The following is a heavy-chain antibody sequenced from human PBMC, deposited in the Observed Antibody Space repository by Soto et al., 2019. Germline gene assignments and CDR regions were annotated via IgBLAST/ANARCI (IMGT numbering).Heavy chain of an antibody. CDR1: GYILTSYG. J-gene: IGHJ4*02. Sequence: QVHLVQSGAEVKKPGASVKVSCKTSGYILTSYGINWVRQAPGQRLAWMGWIRFYSGKPYYAQKLQGSFTLTTDRTTSTTYMELRSLRSDDTALYYCAGDNSGDFWSGYSHYYFDYWGQGTLVTVSS. V-gene: IGHV1-18*01. D-gene: IGHD3-3*01. CDR3: AGDNSGDFWSGYSHYYFDY. CDR2: IRFYSGKP.